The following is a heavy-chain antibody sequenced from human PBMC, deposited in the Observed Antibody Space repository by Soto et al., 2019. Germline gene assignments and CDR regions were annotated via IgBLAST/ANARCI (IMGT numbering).Heavy chain of an antibody. CDR2: INTNTGNP. CDR3: ARASVVRGKEDYYGMDV. V-gene: IGHV7-4-1*01. CDR1: GYTFTSYA. J-gene: IGHJ6*02. D-gene: IGHD3-10*01. Sequence: QVQLVQSGSELKKPGASVKDSCKASGYTFTSYAMNWVRQAPGQGLEWMGCINTNTGNPTYAQGVSGRFVLSLDTSVSSAYLHICSLKAEDTAVYYCARASVVRGKEDYYGMDVWGHGTPVTVCS.